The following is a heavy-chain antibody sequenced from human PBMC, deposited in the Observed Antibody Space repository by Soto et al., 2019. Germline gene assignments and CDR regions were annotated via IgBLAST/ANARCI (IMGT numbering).Heavy chain of an antibody. CDR1: GGSIGSYY. CDR3: ARDQLVSPPGYCSCGSCYSFDFSYGIDV. J-gene: IGHJ6*02. CDR2: IYSSGST. V-gene: IGHV4-4*07. D-gene: IGHD2-15*01. Sequence: SETLSLTCTVSGGSIGSYYWSWIRQPAGKGLEWIGRIYSSGSTNYNPSLKSRVTMSVDTSKNQFSLKLSSVTAADTAVYYCARDQLVSPPGYCSCGSCYSFDFSYGIDVCGQWSQVTV.